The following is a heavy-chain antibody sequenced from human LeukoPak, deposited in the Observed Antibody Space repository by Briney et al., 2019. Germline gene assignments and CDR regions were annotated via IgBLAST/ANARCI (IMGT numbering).Heavy chain of an antibody. CDR2: IKSKTDGGTT. CDR3: TTVLRYFDWLSEYFDY. D-gene: IGHD3-9*01. Sequence: GGSLRLSCAASGFTFSNAWMSWARQAPGKGQEWVGRIKSKTDGGTTDYAAPVKGRFTISRDDSKNTLYLQMNSLKTEDTAVYYCTTVLRYFDWLSEYFDYWGQGTLVTVSS. J-gene: IGHJ4*02. V-gene: IGHV3-15*01. CDR1: GFTFSNAW.